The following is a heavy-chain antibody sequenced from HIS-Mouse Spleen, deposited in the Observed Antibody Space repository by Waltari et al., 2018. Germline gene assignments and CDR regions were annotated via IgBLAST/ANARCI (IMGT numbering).Heavy chain of an antibody. Sequence: QVQLVQSGAEVKKPGASVKVSCKASGYTFTSYGISWVRQAPGQGLEWMGWIRAYKGNTNYAQKLQGRVTMTTETSTSTAYMELRSLRSDDTAVYYCARSESRFLEWLDWFDPWGQGTLVTVSS. J-gene: IGHJ5*02. CDR2: IRAYKGNT. V-gene: IGHV1-18*01. D-gene: IGHD3-3*01. CDR1: GYTFTSYG. CDR3: ARSESRFLEWLDWFDP.